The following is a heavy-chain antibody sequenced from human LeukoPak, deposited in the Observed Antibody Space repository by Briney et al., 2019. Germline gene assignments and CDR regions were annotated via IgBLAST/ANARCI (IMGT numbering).Heavy chain of an antibody. D-gene: IGHD2-2*01. CDR3: ARNAGTKDYYYGMDV. CDR2: FFYSGST. J-gene: IGHJ6*02. CDR1: GASINKYY. Sequence: SETLSLTCTVSGASINKYYWNWVRQPPGKGLEWIGYFFYSGSTRYNPSLKSRVTISGDMSNNQFSLRLTSLTAADTAVYYCARNAGTKDYYYGMDVWGQGATVIVSS. V-gene: IGHV4-59*08.